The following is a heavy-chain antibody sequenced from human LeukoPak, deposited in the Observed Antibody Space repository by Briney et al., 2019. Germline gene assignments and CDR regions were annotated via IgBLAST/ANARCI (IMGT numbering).Heavy chain of an antibody. D-gene: IGHD6-19*01. V-gene: IGHV3-23*01. CDR3: AKDHSGWYDKWFDP. J-gene: IGHJ5*02. CDR1: GFTFSSYA. CDR2: ISGSGGST. Sequence: GGSLRLSCAASGFTFSSYAMSWVRQAPGKGLEWVSSISGSGGSTYYADSVKGRFTISRDNSKNTLYLRMNSLRAEDTAVYYCAKDHSGWYDKWFDPWGQGTLVTVSS.